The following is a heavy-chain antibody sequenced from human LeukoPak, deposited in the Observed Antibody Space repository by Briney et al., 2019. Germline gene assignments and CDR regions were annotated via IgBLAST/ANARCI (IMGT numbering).Heavy chain of an antibody. CDR2: ISSSGSTI. V-gene: IGHV3-11*04. J-gene: IGHJ6*03. CDR3: ARVIMLKYYYYYMDV. Sequence: GGSLRLSCAASGFTFSDYYMSWIRQAPGKGLEWVSYISSSGSTIYYADSVKGRFTISRDNAKNSLYLQMNSLRAEDTAVYYCARVIMLKYYYYYMDVWGKGTTVTVSS. CDR1: GFTFSDYY. D-gene: IGHD2-8*01.